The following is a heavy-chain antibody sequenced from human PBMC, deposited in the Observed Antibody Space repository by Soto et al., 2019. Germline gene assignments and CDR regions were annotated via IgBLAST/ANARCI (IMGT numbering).Heavy chain of an antibody. D-gene: IGHD3-22*01. CDR1: GYTFTSYG. Sequence: ASVKVSCKASGYTFTSYGISWVRQAPGQGPEWMGWISAYNGNTNYAQKLQGRVTMTTDTSTSTAYMELRSLRSDDTAVYYCARAGQGSYYYDSSGYYYFDYWGQGTLVTVSS. CDR3: ARAGQGSYYYDSSGYYYFDY. J-gene: IGHJ4*02. V-gene: IGHV1-18*01. CDR2: ISAYNGNT.